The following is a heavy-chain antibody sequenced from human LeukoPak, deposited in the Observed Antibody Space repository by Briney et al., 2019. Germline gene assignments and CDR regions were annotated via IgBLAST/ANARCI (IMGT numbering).Heavy chain of an antibody. CDR3: AKDSSTIFGVVISYIDY. CDR1: GFTFSSYA. D-gene: IGHD3-3*01. CDR2: ISGSGGST. Sequence: GGSLILSCTDSGFTFSSYAMSWVRQAPGKGLESVSAISGSGGSTYYADSVKGRFTISRDNSKNTLYLQMNRLRAEDTAVYYCAKDSSTIFGVVISYIDYWGQGALVSVSS. V-gene: IGHV3-23*01. J-gene: IGHJ4*02.